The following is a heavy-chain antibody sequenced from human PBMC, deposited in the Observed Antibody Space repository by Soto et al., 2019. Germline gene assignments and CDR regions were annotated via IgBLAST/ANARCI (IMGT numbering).Heavy chain of an antibody. V-gene: IGHV3-30-3*01. CDR2: ISYDGSNK. Sequence: QVQLVESGGGVVQPGRSLRLSCAASGFTFSSYAMHWVRQAPGKGLEWVAVISYDGSNKYYADSVKGRFTISRDNSKNPLDLQMTSRSAEDTAVYYCARDYYRFNSGYGFSMDVWCQGTTVTVSS. CDR1: GFTFSSYA. CDR3: ARDYYRFNSGYGFSMDV. J-gene: IGHJ6*02. D-gene: IGHD5-12*01.